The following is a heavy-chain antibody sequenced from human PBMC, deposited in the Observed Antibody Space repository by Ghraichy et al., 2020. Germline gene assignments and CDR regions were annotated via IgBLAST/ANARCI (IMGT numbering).Heavy chain of an antibody. V-gene: IGHV3-53*01. CDR2: IYSGGST. CDR1: GFTVSSNY. J-gene: IGHJ4*02. Sequence: GESLNISCAASGFTVSSNYMSWVRQAPGKGLEWVSVIYSGGSTYYADSVKGRFTISRDNSKNTLYLQMNSLRAEDTAVYYCARLMAREYYFDYWGQGTLVTVSS. CDR3: ARLMAREYYFDY. D-gene: IGHD3-10*01.